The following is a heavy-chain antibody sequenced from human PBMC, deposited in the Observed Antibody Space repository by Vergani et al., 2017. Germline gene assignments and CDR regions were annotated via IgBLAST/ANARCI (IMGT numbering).Heavy chain of an antibody. CDR3: TRHWRSGWAGYFQH. CDR2: IYYTGTT. V-gene: IGHV4-39*01. Sequence: QLQLQESGPGLVKPSETLSLTCTVSGVSIGSNSYYWGWIRQPPGKGLEWIGNIYYTGTTYYNEAHKSRLTISVDTSKNQFSLNLTSVTAADTAVYYCTRHWRSGWAGYFQHWGQGTLVTASS. J-gene: IGHJ1*01. CDR1: GVSIGSNSYY. D-gene: IGHD6-19*01.